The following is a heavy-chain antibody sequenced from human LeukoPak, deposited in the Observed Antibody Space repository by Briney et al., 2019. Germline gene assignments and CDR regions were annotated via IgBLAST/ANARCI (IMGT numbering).Heavy chain of an antibody. CDR1: GYTFTGYY. Sequence: GASVKVSCKASGYTFTGYYMHWVRQAPGQGLEWMGWINPNSGGTDYAQKFLDRVTMSRDTSISTAYMELTRLRSDDTAVYYCARGHDYGDYGTEDYFDYWGKGTLVTVSS. D-gene: IGHD4-17*01. V-gene: IGHV1-2*02. J-gene: IGHJ4*02. CDR3: ARGHDYGDYGTEDYFDY. CDR2: INPNSGGT.